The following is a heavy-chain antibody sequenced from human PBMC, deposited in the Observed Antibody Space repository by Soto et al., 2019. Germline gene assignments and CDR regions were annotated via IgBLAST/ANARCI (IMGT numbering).Heavy chain of an antibody. D-gene: IGHD5-18*01. V-gene: IGHV4-34*01. CDR2: INHSGST. J-gene: IGHJ4*02. CDR3: ARVDTASDY. Sequence: ETLSLTCAVYGGSFSGYYWSWIRQPPGKGLEWIGEINHSGSTNYNPSLKSRVTISVDTSKNQFSLKVSSMTAADTAVYYCARVDTASDYWGQGTLVTVSS. CDR1: GGSFSGYY.